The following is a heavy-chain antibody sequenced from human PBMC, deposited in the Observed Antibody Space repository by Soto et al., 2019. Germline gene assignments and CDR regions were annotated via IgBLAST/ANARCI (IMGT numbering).Heavy chain of an antibody. Sequence: TLSLTCAVSGASISDFYWSWIRQPPGKGLEWIAYVHNSGTTTYHPSLKSRVTISLDTSKNQFSLGLRSVTAADTAVYYCARTLSSGCSDSWGQGTLVTVSS. J-gene: IGHJ4*02. V-gene: IGHV4-59*01. CDR3: ARTLSSGCSDS. D-gene: IGHD3-22*01. CDR2: VHNSGTT. CDR1: GASISDFY.